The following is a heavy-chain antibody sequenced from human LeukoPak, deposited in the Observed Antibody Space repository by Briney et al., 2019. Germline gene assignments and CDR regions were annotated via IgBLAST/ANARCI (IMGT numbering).Heavy chain of an antibody. CDR1: GFTFSSYA. J-gene: IGHJ1*01. Sequence: GGSLRLSCAASGFTFSSYAMSWVRQAPGKGLEWVSAISGSGGSTYYADSVKGRFTISRDNSKNTLYLQMNSLRAEGTAVYYCAKGPVAATRRGYFQHWGQGTLVTVSS. V-gene: IGHV3-23*01. CDR3: AKGPVAATRRGYFQH. CDR2: ISGSGGST. D-gene: IGHD2-15*01.